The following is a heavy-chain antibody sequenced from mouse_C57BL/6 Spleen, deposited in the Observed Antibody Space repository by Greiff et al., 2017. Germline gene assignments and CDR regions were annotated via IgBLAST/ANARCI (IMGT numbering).Heavy chain of an antibody. Sequence: QVQLQQPGTELVKPGASVKLSCKASGYTFTSYWMHWVKQRPGQGLEWIGNINPSNGGTNYNEKFKSKATLTVDKSSSKAYMQLSSLTSEDSAVYYCARGATVVGTPRYAMDYWGQGTSVTVAS. CDR3: ARGATVVGTPRYAMDY. CDR1: GYTFTSYW. CDR2: INPSNGGT. D-gene: IGHD1-1*01. J-gene: IGHJ4*01. V-gene: IGHV1-53*01.